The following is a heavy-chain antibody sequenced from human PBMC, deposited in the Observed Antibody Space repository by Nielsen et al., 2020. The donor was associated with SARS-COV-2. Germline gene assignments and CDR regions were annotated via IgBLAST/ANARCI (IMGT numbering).Heavy chain of an antibody. CDR1: GFTFDDYA. CDR3: ARRRAVAGTFWFDP. V-gene: IGHV3-9*01. J-gene: IGHJ5*02. CDR2: ISWNSGSI. Sequence: SLKISCAASGFTFDDYAMHWVRQAPGKGLEWVSGISWNSGSIGYADSVKGRFTISRDNAKNSLYLQMNSLRAEDTAVYYCARRRAVAGTFWFDPWGQGTLVTVSS. D-gene: IGHD6-19*01.